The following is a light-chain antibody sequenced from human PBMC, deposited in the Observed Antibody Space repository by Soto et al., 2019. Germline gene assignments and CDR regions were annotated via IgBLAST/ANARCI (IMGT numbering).Light chain of an antibody. CDR2: GAS. V-gene: IGKV3-20*01. Sequence: WYQQIPGQPPKLLIFGASSRATGIADKFSGSGSGTDFTLTISRLEPEDFALYYCQHYCVAPSTVGQGTRLEIK. J-gene: IGKJ5*01. CDR3: QHYCVAPST.